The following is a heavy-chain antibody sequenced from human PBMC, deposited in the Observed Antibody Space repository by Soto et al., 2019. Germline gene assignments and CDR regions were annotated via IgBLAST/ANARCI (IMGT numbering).Heavy chain of an antibody. CDR3: AKDLLVYYDFWSGYPLRDYTYFDY. D-gene: IGHD3-3*01. CDR1: GFTFSSYA. V-gene: IGHV3-23*01. CDR2: ISGSGGST. J-gene: IGHJ4*02. Sequence: GESLKISCAASGFTFSSYAMSWVRQAPGKGLEWVSAISGSGGSTYYADSVKGRFTISRDNSKNTLYLQMNSLRAEDTAVYYCAKDLLVYYDFWSGYPLRDYTYFDYWGQGTLVTVSS.